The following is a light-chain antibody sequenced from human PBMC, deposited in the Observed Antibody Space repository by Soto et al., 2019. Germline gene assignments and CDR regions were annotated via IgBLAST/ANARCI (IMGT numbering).Light chain of an antibody. J-gene: IGLJ2*01. CDR3: DSFTRSVTLV. V-gene: IGLV2-14*03. CDR2: DVN. Sequence: QSVLTQPASVSGSPGQSITISCAGTSSDVGGYNYVSWYQQHPGKAPRLIISDVNKRPSGVSDRFSGSKSGNTASLTISGLQAEDEADYYCDSFTRSVTLVFGGGTKLTVL. CDR1: SSDVGGYNY.